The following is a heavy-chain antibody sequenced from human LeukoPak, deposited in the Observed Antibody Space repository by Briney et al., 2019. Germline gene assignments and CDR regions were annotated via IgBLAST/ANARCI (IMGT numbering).Heavy chain of an antibody. J-gene: IGHJ5*02. CDR2: IYYSGST. V-gene: IGHV4-39*07. CDR1: GGSISSSTYF. D-gene: IGHD5-24*01. CDR3: ARESLTWLQSRTSWFDP. Sequence: SETLSLTCTVSGGSISSSTYFWGWIRQPPGKGLEWIGTIYYSGSTYYNPSLKSRVTISVDSSKNQFSLRLSSVTAADTAVYYCARESLTWLQSRTSWFDPWGQRTLVTVSS.